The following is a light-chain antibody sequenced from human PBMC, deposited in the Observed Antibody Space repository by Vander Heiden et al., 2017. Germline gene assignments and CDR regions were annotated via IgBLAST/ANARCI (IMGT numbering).Light chain of an antibody. CDR1: QSVSSSY. V-gene: IGKV3-20*01. CDR3: QQYGSSPMYT. J-gene: IGKJ2*01. Sequence: EIMLTQSPVTLSLSPGESATLSCRASQSVSSSYLAWYQQKPGQAPRLLIYGASSRATGIPDRFSGSGSGTDFTLTISRLEPEDFAVYYCQQYGSSPMYTFGQGTKLEIK. CDR2: GAS.